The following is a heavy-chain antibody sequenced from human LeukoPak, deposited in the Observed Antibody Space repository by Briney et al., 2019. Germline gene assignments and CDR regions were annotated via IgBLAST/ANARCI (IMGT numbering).Heavy chain of an antibody. J-gene: IGHJ4*02. CDR2: IYYSGST. CDR1: GGSISSGDYY. D-gene: IGHD1-26*01. V-gene: IGHV4-30-4*01. CDR3: ARASLEGATKVDY. Sequence: PSETLSLTCTVSGGSISSGDYYWSWIRQPPGKGLEWIGYIYYSGSTYYNPSLKSRVTISVDTSKNQFSLKLSSVTAADTAAYYCARASLEGATKVDYWGQGTLVTVSS.